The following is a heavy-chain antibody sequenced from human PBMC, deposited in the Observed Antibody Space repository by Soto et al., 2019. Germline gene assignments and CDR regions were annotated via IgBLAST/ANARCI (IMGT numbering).Heavy chain of an antibody. CDR3: ARGYQPMLPFDF. J-gene: IGHJ4*02. CDR2: IIPLLGTT. Sequence: SVKVSCKASGNTFSSYSFTWVRQAPGKGFELLGGIIPLLGTTDYAQKFQGRVNITADESTTTVYMDLSGLTSEDTAMYYCARGYQPMLPFDFWGQGTLVTVYS. CDR1: GNTFSSYS. V-gene: IGHV1-69*13. D-gene: IGHD2-2*01.